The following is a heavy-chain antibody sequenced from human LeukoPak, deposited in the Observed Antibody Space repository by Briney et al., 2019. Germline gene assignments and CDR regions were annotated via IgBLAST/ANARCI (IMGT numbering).Heavy chain of an antibody. CDR3: ARWYSSGWAFDY. D-gene: IGHD6-19*01. CDR2: IHYSGST. Sequence: SETLSLTCTVSGGYLNSGDYFWSWTRQHPGKALEWIGYIHYSGSTKYNPSLKSRVTISVDTSKNQFSLKLSSVTAADTAVYYCARWYSSGWAFDYWGQGTLVTVSS. CDR1: GGYLNSGDYF. V-gene: IGHV4-61*08. J-gene: IGHJ4*02.